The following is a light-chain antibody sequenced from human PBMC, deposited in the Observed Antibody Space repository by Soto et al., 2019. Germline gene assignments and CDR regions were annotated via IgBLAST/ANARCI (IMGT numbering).Light chain of an antibody. Sequence: RPSATESPAQRATISCTGSSCNIGGNAVNWYQHLPGTTPKLLIYSTNQQPSGVPDRFSGSKSGTSASLAISGLQSEDEANYYCAALDDRLSGYVFGTGTKVTVL. CDR2: STN. V-gene: IGLV1-44*01. CDR1: SCNIGGNA. CDR3: AALDDRLSGYV. J-gene: IGLJ1*01.